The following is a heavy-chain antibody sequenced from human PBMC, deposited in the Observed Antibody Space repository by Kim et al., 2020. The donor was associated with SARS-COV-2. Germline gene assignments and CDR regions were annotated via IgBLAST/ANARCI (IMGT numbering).Heavy chain of an antibody. D-gene: IGHD6-13*01. V-gene: IGHV4-34*01. CDR3: ATGRWYSNWFDP. J-gene: IGHJ5*02. Sequence: NYNQSLKSRVTISEDTSKNQFSLKLRSVTAADTAVYYCATGRWYSNWFDPWGQGTLVTVSS.